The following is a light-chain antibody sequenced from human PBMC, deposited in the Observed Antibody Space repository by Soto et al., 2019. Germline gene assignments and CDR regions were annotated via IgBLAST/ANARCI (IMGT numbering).Light chain of an antibody. Sequence: ALTQPPSASGSPGQSVTISCTGTSSDVGGYNYVSWYQQHPGKAPKLMIYEVSKRPSGVPDRFSGSKSGNTASLTVSGLQAEDEADYYCSSYAGSNNLHVVFGGGTKLTVL. CDR2: EVS. V-gene: IGLV2-8*01. CDR3: SSYAGSNNLHVV. J-gene: IGLJ2*01. CDR1: SSDVGGYNY.